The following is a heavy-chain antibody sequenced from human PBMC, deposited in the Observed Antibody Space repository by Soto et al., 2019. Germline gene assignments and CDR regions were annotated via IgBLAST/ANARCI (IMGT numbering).Heavy chain of an antibody. CDR1: GGSFSGYS. Sequence: SETLSLTCAVYGGSFSGYSWTWIRQSPGKGLEWIGQINDSGSANYNPSLKSRVAISVGSSNNQFFLDLSSVTAADTAVYYCARVVVVIPPGYSYAMDVWGQGTTLTV. D-gene: IGHD3-22*01. V-gene: IGHV4-34*01. CDR3: ARVVVVIPPGYSYAMDV. CDR2: INDSGSA. J-gene: IGHJ6*02.